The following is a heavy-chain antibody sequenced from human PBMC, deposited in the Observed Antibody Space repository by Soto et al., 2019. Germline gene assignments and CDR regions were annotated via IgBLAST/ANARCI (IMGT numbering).Heavy chain of an antibody. CDR2: ISSSSSYI. CDR1: GFTFSSYS. J-gene: IGHJ6*02. CDR3: ARDLTIFGVVIMPYYGMDV. Sequence: GGSLRLSCAASGFTFSSYSMNWVRQAPGKGLEWVSSISSSSSYIHYADSVEGRFTISRNKAKNSLYLQMNSPRAEDTAEYYCARDLTIFGVVIMPYYGMDVWGQGTTVTVSS. V-gene: IGHV3-21*01. D-gene: IGHD3-3*01.